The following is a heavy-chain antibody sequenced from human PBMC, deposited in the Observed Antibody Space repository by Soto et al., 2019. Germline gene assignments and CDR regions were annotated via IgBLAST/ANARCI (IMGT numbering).Heavy chain of an antibody. CDR1: GGTFSSYA. Sequence: SVKVSCKASGGTFSSYAISWVRQAPGQGLEWMGGIIPIFGTANYAQKFQGRVTITADKSTSTAYMELSSLRSEDTAVYYCARENIAAAGTGWFDTWGQGTLVTVSS. V-gene: IGHV1-69*06. J-gene: IGHJ5*02. CDR3: ARENIAAAGTGWFDT. CDR2: IIPIFGTA. D-gene: IGHD6-13*01.